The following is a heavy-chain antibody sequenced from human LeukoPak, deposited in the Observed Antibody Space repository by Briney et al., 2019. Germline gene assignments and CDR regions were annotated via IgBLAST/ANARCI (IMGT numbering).Heavy chain of an antibody. CDR2: IVGSGGST. Sequence: GGSLRLSCAASGFTFSNYAMGWVRQAPGKGLEWVSGIVGSGGSTHYADSVKGRFTISRDNSKNTLYLQMNSLRAEDTAVYFCARRVVTTNLYYFDCWGQGTLVTVSS. CDR3: ARRVVTTNLYYFDC. D-gene: IGHD2-21*02. CDR1: GFTFSNYA. V-gene: IGHV3-23*01. J-gene: IGHJ4*02.